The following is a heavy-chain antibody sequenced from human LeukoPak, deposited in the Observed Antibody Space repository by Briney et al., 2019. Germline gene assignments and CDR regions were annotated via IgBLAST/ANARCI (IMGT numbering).Heavy chain of an antibody. J-gene: IGHJ4*02. CDR2: INHSGST. Sequence: SETLSLTCAVYGGSFSGYYWSWIRQPPGKGLEWIGEINHSGSTNYNPSLKSRVTISVDTSKNQFSLKLSSVTAADTAVYYCARGDPDYYGSGSLDENFFDYWGQGTLVTVSS. D-gene: IGHD3-10*01. V-gene: IGHV4-34*01. CDR3: ARGDPDYYGSGSLDENFFDY. CDR1: GGSFSGYY.